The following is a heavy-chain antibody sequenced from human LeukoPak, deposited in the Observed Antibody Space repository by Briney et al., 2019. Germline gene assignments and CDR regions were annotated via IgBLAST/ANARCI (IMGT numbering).Heavy chain of an antibody. CDR1: GFTFSSYA. Sequence: QAGGSLRLSCAASGFTFSSYAMSWVRQAPGKGLEWVSSISVSGDSTYSADSVKGRFTISRDNAKNTLFLQMNSLRAEDTAVYYCATEMAAMVYWGQGTLVTVSS. J-gene: IGHJ4*02. D-gene: IGHD5-24*01. CDR3: ATEMAAMVY. V-gene: IGHV3-23*01. CDR2: ISVSGDST.